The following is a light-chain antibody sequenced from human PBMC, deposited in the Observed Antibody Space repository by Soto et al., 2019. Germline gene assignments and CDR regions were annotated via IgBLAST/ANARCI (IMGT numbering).Light chain of an antibody. CDR3: SSYTRSSTPDV. J-gene: IGLJ1*01. CDR1: SSDVGVYNY. V-gene: IGLV2-14*01. CDR2: EVS. Sequence: QSALTQPASVSGPPGQSITISCTGTSSDVGVYNYVSWYQQHPGKAPKLMIYEVSNRPSRVSNRFSGSKSGNTASLTISGLQAEDEADYYCSSYTRSSTPDVYGTGTKLTVL.